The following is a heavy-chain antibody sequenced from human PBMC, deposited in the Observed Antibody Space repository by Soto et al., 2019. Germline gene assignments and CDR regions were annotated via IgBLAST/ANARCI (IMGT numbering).Heavy chain of an antibody. CDR2: INPYNGHA. D-gene: IGHD1-7*01. J-gene: IGHJ4*02. CDR3: ARSGCNWNSFYFDY. Sequence: ASVKVSCKASGYSFTTYGISWVRQAPGQGLEWMGLINPYNGHANYAQKLQGRVTLTTDTSTSTAYMELSSLRSDDTAVYYCARSGCNWNSFYFDYWGQGTPVTVSS. V-gene: IGHV1-18*04. CDR1: GYSFTTYG.